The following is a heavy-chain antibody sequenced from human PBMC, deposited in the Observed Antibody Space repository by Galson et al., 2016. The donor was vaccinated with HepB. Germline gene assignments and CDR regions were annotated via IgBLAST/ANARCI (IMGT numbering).Heavy chain of an antibody. D-gene: IGHD5-24*01. Sequence: SLRLSCAASGITVTTNYISWVRQAPGEGLEWVAILYSGGTTVYADSVRGRFTISRDDSKNTVHLQMNSLRVEDTAMYFCASAPTITTIWGSWGQGTLVTFSS. CDR2: LYSGGTT. CDR1: GITVTTNY. J-gene: IGHJ5*02. V-gene: IGHV3-53*01. CDR3: ASAPTITTIWGS.